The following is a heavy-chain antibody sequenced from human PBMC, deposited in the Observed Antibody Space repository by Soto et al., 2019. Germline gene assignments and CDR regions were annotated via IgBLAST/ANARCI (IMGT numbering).Heavy chain of an antibody. CDR1: GGTFSSYA. CDR2: IIPSFGTA. Sequence: QVQLVQSGAEVKKPGSSVKVSCKASGGTFSSYAISWVRQAPGQGLEWMGGIIPSFGTATYAQKFQGRVTITADESTSTAYMELSSLRSEDTAVYYCASTFRCYYDSSGSFNWFDPWGQGTLVTVSS. J-gene: IGHJ5*02. D-gene: IGHD3-22*01. CDR3: ASTFRCYYDSSGSFNWFDP. V-gene: IGHV1-69*01.